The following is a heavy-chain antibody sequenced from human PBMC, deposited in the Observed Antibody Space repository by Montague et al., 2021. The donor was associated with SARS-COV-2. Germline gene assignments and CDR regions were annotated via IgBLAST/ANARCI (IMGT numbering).Heavy chain of an antibody. V-gene: IGHV4-59*01. CDR2: VYFPGSV. CDR3: ARWDPQTLTLIGLRGKSASDY. Sequence: SETLSLTCSVSGDSISSYYWTWIRQPPGKGLEWIGYVYFPGSVKYNPSLNSRVTMSIDTSKNQFSLELTSVTAADTGVYYCARWDPQTLTLIGLRGKSASDYWGQGTLVTVSS. CDR1: GDSISSYY. J-gene: IGHJ4*02. D-gene: IGHD4-23*01.